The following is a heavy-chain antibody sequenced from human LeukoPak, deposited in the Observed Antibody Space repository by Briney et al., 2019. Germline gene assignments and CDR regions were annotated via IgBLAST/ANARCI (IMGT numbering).Heavy chain of an antibody. J-gene: IGHJ3*02. Sequence: SETLSLICAVYGGSFSGYYWSWIRQPPGQGLEWIGEIDHRGSTNYNPSLKSRVTMSVDTSKNQFSLKLSSVTAADTAIFYCAREPASRRGAFDIWGQGTMVTVSS. CDR3: AREPASRRGAFDI. CDR1: GGSFSGYY. D-gene: IGHD3-10*01. V-gene: IGHV4-34*01. CDR2: IDHRGST.